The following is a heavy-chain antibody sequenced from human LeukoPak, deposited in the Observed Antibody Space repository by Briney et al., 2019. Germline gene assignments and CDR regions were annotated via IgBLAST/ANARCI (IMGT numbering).Heavy chain of an antibody. J-gene: IGHJ4*02. CDR1: GYTFTSYD. D-gene: IGHD3-22*01. V-gene: IGHV1-8*01. CDR2: MNPNSGDT. Sequence: ASVKVSCKASGYTFTSYDINWVRQAPGQGLEWMGWMNPNSGDTGYAQKFQGRLTMTRDTSITTAYMELSSLISEDTAVYYCARGFSDYDGTDYAILKYWGQGTLVTVSS. CDR3: ARGFSDYDGTDYAILKY.